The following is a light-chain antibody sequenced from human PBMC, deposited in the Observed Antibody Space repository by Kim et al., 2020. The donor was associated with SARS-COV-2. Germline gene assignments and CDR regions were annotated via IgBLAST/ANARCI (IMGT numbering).Light chain of an antibody. CDR1: SLRSIY. Sequence: AVGQTVRITCQGDSLRSIYASWYQQKPGQAPVLVIFAKNNRPSGIPDRISGSSSGNTASLTISGAQAEDEADYYCKSRDSSGNRLVFGGGTQLTVL. J-gene: IGLJ3*02. CDR3: KSRDSSGNRLV. CDR2: AKN. V-gene: IGLV3-19*01.